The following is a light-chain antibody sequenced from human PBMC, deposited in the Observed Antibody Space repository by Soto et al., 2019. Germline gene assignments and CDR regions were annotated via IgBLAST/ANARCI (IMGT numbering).Light chain of an antibody. CDR1: SGHSSYA. CDR3: QTWGTGIHVV. CDR2: LDSDGSH. J-gene: IGLJ2*01. V-gene: IGLV4-69*01. Sequence: QLVLTQSPSASASLGASVKLTCTLSSGHSSYAIAWRQQQPEKGPRYLMKLDSDGSHTKGDAIPDRFSGSSSGAVRYLTISSLQSEDEADYYCQTWGTGIHVVFGGGTKLTVL.